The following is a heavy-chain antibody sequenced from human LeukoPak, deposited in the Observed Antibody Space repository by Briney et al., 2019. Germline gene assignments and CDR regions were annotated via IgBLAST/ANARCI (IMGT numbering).Heavy chain of an antibody. D-gene: IGHD3-22*01. J-gene: IGHJ4*02. V-gene: IGHV4-39*01. CDR3: ARRDDSSGYHKIFDY. Sequence: SETLSLTCTVSGGSISSSTYYWGWIRQPPGKGLEWIGSIYYRGNSYYNPSLKSRVTISIDTSKNQFYLKLSSLTAADTAVYYCARRDDSSGYHKIFDYWGPGTLVTVSS. CDR1: GGSISSSTYY. CDR2: IYYRGNS.